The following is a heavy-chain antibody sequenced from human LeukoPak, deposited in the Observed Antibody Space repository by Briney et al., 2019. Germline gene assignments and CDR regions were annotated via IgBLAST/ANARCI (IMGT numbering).Heavy chain of an antibody. CDR2: ISAYNGNT. CDR1: GYTFTSYG. D-gene: IGHD5-18*01. V-gene: IGHV1-18*01. J-gene: IGHJ6*03. Sequence: GAPVKVSCKASGYTFTSYGISWVRQAPGQGLEWMGWISAYNGNTNYAQKLQGRVTMTTDTSTSTAYMELRSLRSDDTAVYYCARAKHSGYSYGYYYYYMDVWGKGTMVTISS. CDR3: ARAKHSGYSYGYYYYYMDV.